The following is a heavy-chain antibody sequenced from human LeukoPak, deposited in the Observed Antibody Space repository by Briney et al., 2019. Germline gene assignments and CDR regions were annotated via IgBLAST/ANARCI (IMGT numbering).Heavy chain of an antibody. Sequence: ASVKVSCKASGYTFTGCYMHWVRQAPGQGLEWMGRINPNSGGTNYAQKFQGRVTMTRDTSISTAYMELSRLRSDDTAVYYCARGTSLEMATILPVTWGQGTLVTVSS. CDR3: ARGTSLEMATILPVT. CDR1: GYTFTGCY. CDR2: INPNSGGT. J-gene: IGHJ4*02. V-gene: IGHV1-2*06. D-gene: IGHD5-24*01.